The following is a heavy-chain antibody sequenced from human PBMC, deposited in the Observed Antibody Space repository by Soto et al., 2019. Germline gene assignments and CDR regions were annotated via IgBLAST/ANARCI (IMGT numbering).Heavy chain of an antibody. Sequence: LSLTCTVSGDSIGSGDNYWSWIRQPPGKGLEWIGFIHSRGSTNYNPSLRSRLIISVDTSKNQFSLTPSSVTAADTAVYYCARIGSYYDNTGFPENAFDVWGQGTMVTVSS. D-gene: IGHD3-10*01. CDR3: ARIGSYYDNTGFPENAFDV. J-gene: IGHJ3*01. CDR1: GDSIGSGDNY. V-gene: IGHV4-30-4*01. CDR2: IHSRGST.